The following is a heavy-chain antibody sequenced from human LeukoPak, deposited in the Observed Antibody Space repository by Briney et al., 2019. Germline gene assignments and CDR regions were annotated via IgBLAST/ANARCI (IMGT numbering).Heavy chain of an antibody. J-gene: IGHJ3*02. Sequence: PSETLSLTCAVYGGSFSGYYWSWIRQPPGKGLEWIGEINHSGSTNYNPSLKSRVTISVDTSKNQFSLKLSSVTAADTAVYYCAREWTNAFDIWGQGTMVTVSS. D-gene: IGHD3/OR15-3a*01. V-gene: IGHV4-34*01. CDR3: AREWTNAFDI. CDR1: GGSFSGYY. CDR2: INHSGST.